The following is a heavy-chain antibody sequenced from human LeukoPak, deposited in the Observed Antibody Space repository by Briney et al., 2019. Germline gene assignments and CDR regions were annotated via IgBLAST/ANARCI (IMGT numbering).Heavy chain of an antibody. CDR3: AKDWGGY. V-gene: IGHV3-7*03. CDR2: IKQDGGEK. D-gene: IGHD3-16*01. J-gene: IGHJ4*02. Sequence: GGSPRLSCAASGFTFSNYWMSWVRQAPGKGLEWVAVIKQDGGEKYHVDSVKGRFTISRDNAKSSLYLQMNSLRAEDTAVYYCAKDWGGYWGQGTLVTVSS. CDR1: GFTFSNYW.